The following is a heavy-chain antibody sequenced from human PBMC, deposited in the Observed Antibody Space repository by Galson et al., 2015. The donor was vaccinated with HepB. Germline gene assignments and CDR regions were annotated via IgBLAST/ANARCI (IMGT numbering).Heavy chain of an antibody. CDR1: EFVFSSHW. CDR3: ASPLTSGGTCCGY. CDR2: ISSDGSST. D-gene: IGHD2-15*01. Sequence: SLRLSCAASEFVFSSHWMHWVRQAPGKGLEWVSRISSDGSSTSYADFVKGRFTISRDNAKNTLYLQMNSLRAEDTAVYYCASPLTSGGTCCGYWGQGTLVTVSS. V-gene: IGHV3-74*01. J-gene: IGHJ4*02.